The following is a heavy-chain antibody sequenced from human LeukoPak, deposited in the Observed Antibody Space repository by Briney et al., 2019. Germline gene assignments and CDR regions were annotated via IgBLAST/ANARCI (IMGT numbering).Heavy chain of an antibody. CDR3: ARSYSNWGNSYYYYYYMDV. J-gene: IGHJ6*03. D-gene: IGHD4-11*01. CDR1: GFTFSHFG. Sequence: QPGTSLRLSCEASGFTFSHFGMHWVRQAPGKGLEWVAVISYDGSNKYYADSVKGRFTISRDNSKNTLYLQMNSLRAEDTAVYYCARSYSNWGNSYYYYYYMDVWGKGTTVTVSS. V-gene: IGHV3-30*19. CDR2: ISYDGSNK.